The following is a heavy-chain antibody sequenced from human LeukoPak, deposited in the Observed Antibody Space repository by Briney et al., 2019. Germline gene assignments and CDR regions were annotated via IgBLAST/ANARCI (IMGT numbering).Heavy chain of an antibody. CDR2: ISYDGSYM. J-gene: IGHJ5*02. V-gene: IGHV3-30*04. Sequence: GSLRLSCVASGFTFSSYAMHWVRQAPGKGLEWVAVISYDGSYMSYADSVKGRFTISRDNSKNTLYVQMNSLRAEDTAVYYCGRDEMIRGFRDWFDPWGQGTLVTVSS. D-gene: IGHD3-10*01. CDR1: GFTFSSYA. CDR3: GRDEMIRGFRDWFDP.